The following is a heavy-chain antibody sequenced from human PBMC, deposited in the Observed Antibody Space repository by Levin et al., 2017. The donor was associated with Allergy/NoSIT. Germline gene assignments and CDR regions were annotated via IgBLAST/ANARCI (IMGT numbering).Heavy chain of an antibody. Sequence: PGESLKISCAASGFTFSSYSMNWVRQAPGKGLEWVSSISSGSSYIDYADSVKGRVTISRDNAKNSLYLQMNSLRAEDTAVYYCARVYCSGGSCYSRHFDFWGQGTLVTVSS. CDR1: GFTFSSYS. D-gene: IGHD2-15*01. CDR2: ISSGSSYI. J-gene: IGHJ4*02. CDR3: ARVYCSGGSCYSRHFDF. V-gene: IGHV3-21*01.